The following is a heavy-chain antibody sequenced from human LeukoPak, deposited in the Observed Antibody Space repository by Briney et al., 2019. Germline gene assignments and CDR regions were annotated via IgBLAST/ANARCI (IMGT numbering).Heavy chain of an antibody. D-gene: IGHD1-26*01. CDR1: GGSISSYY. CDR2: IYYSGST. V-gene: IGHV4-59*08. CDR3: ARHPSKSSGSYYGAFDI. J-gene: IGHJ3*02. Sequence: SETLSLTCTVSGGSISSYYWSWIRQPPGKGLEWIGYIYYSGSTSYNPSLKSRVTISVDTSKNQFSLKLSAVTAADTAVYYCARHPSKSSGSYYGAFDIWGQGTTATVSS.